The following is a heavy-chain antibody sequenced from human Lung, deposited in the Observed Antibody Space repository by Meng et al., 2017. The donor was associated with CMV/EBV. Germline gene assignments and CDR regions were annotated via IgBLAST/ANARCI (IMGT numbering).Heavy chain of an antibody. CDR1: GFTFSTHS. CDR2: IREDASVL. Sequence: GGSXRLXCAASGFTFSTHSMTWVRQAPGKGLEWVANIREDASVLHYADSVKGRFTVSRDNAKNSLYLQMSSLSAEDTAIYYCATRYSGQYFDWLLPPFDYXGQGXLVTVSS. D-gene: IGHD3-9*01. J-gene: IGHJ4*02. CDR3: ATRYSGQYFDWLLPPFDY. V-gene: IGHV3-7*01.